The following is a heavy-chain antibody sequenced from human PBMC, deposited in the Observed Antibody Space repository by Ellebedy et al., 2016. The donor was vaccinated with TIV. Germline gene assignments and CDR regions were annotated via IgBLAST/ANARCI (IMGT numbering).Heavy chain of an antibody. D-gene: IGHD5-24*01. CDR2: INPNSGNT. V-gene: IGHV1-8*02. J-gene: IGHJ4*02. Sequence: ASVKVSCKASGYTFTGYYMHWVRQVPGQGLEWMGRINPNSGNTGYAQKFQGRVTMTRNTSISTAYMELSSLRSEDTAVYYCARALEMATIYYFDYWGQGTLVTVSS. CDR1: GYTFTGYY. CDR3: ARALEMATIYYFDY.